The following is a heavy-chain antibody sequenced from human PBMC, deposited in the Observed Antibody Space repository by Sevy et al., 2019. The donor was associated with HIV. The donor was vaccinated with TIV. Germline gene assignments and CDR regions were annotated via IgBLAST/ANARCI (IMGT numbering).Heavy chain of an antibody. J-gene: IGHJ4*02. D-gene: IGHD4-17*01. CDR1: GFTFSSYS. V-gene: IGHV3-21*01. Sequence: GGSLRLSCAASGFTFSSYSMNWVRQAPGKGLEWVSSISSSSSYIYYAHSVKGRFTISRDNAKNSLYLQMNSLRAEDTAVYYCARVQGTTVVSQIDYWGQGTLVTVSS. CDR2: ISSSSSYI. CDR3: ARVQGTTVVSQIDY.